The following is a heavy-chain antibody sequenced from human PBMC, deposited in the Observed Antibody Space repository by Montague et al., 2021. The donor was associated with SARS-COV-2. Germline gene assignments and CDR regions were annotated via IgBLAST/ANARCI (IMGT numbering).Heavy chain of an antibody. J-gene: IGHJ4*02. CDR3: ARRRLREDYFDF. CDR1: GDSVSSSDHY. Sequence: SETLSLTCTVSGDSVSSSDHYWGRIRQPPGKGLEWIGIVYYSGYTYYNPSVKGRVSISIDASKNQFSLKLNSLTATDTAIYHCARRRLREDYFDFWGQGTLLTVSS. V-gene: IGHV4-39*01. CDR2: VYYSGYT. D-gene: IGHD4-17*01.